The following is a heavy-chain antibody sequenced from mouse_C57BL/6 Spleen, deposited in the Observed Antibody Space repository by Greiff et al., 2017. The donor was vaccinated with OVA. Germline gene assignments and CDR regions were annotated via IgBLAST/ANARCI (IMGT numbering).Heavy chain of an antibody. D-gene: IGHD2-5*01. CDR2: IYPSDSET. CDR3: ARSYSNLYYYAMDY. J-gene: IGHJ4*01. CDR1: GYTFTSYW. V-gene: IGHV1-61*01. Sequence: QVQLKQPGAELVRPGSSVKLSCKASGYTFTSYWMDWVKQRPGQGLEWIGNIYPSDSETHYNQKFKDKATLTVDKSSSTAYMQLSSLTSEDSAVYYCARSYSNLYYYAMDYWGQGTSVTVSS.